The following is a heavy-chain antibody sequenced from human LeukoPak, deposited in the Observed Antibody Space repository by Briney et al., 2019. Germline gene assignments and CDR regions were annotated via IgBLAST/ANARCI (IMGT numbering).Heavy chain of an antibody. Sequence: PSETLSLTCTVSGGSVSSGSYYWSWIRQPPGKGLEWIGYIYYSGSTNYNPSLKSRVTISVDTSKNQSSLKLSSVTAADTAVYYCARWVNIVVVPAASHGMDVWGQGTTVTVSS. D-gene: IGHD2-2*01. J-gene: IGHJ6*02. CDR1: GGSVSSGSYY. CDR3: ARWVNIVVVPAASHGMDV. V-gene: IGHV4-61*01. CDR2: IYYSGST.